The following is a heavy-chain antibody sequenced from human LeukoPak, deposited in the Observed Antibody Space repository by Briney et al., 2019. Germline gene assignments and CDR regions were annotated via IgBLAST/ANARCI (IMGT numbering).Heavy chain of an antibody. CDR2: IYYSGST. J-gene: IGHJ4*02. Sequence: PSETLSLTCTVSGGSISSGGYYWSWIGQHPGKGPERIGYIYYSGSTYYNPSLKSRVTISVDTSKNQFSLKLSSVTAADTAVYYCASIMVRGVIILWGQGTLVTVSS. D-gene: IGHD3-10*01. V-gene: IGHV4-31*03. CDR1: GGSISSGGYY. CDR3: ASIMVRGVIIL.